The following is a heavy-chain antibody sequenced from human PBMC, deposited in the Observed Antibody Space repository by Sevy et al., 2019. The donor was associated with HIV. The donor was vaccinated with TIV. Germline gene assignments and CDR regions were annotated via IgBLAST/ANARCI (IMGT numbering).Heavy chain of an antibody. Sequence: GGSLRLSCAASGFAFSNYYAMHWVRQAPGKGLEWVALISYDGSGKCYADSVKGRFTISRDNFKNTLYLQMNSLTTEDTAVYYCARPRANYVDHFFFFAMDVWGQGTAVTVSS. CDR3: ARPRANYVDHFFFFAMDV. D-gene: IGHD4-17*01. CDR1: GFAFSNYYA. V-gene: IGHV3-30-3*01. J-gene: IGHJ6*02. CDR2: ISYDGSGK.